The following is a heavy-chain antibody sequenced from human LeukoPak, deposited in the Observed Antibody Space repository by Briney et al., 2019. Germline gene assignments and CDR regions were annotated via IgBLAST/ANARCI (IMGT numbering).Heavy chain of an antibody. CDR3: AKGVVDRGADC. Sequence: PGGSLGLSCAASGFTFSRNAMTWVRQAPGMGLEWVSSVIDSGKDIYYAGSVKGRFTISRDNSKDTLYLQMNSLRAEDTAVYYCAKGVVDRGADCWGQGALVTVSS. CDR1: GFTFSRNA. D-gene: IGHD2-15*01. J-gene: IGHJ4*02. V-gene: IGHV3-23*01. CDR2: VIDSGKDI.